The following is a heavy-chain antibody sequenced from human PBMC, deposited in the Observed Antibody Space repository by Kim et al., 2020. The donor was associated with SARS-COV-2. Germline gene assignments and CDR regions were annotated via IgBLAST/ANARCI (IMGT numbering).Heavy chain of an antibody. D-gene: IGHD3-22*01. CDR3: ASRLTYYYDSSGEGDAFDI. J-gene: IGHJ3*02. CDR2: IIPIFGTA. Sequence: SVKVSCKASGGTFSSYAISWVRQATGQGLEWMGGIIPIFGTANYAQNFQGRVTITADESTSTAYMELSSLRSEDTAVYYCASRLTYYYDSSGEGDAFDIWGQGTMVTVSS. V-gene: IGHV1-69*13. CDR1: GGTFSSYA.